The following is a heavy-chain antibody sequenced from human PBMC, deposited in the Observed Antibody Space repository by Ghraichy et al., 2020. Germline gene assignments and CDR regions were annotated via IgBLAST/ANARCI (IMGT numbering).Heavy chain of an antibody. J-gene: IGHJ4*02. CDR2: INHSGST. V-gene: IGHV4-34*01. D-gene: IGHD1-26*01. CDR3: ARRSGSYVY. Sequence: SQTLSLTCAVYGGSFSGYYWSWIRQPPGKGLEWIGEINHSGSTNYNASLKSRVTISVDTSKNQFSLNLSSVTAADTAVYYCARRSGSYVYWGQGTLVTVSS. CDR1: GGSFSGYY.